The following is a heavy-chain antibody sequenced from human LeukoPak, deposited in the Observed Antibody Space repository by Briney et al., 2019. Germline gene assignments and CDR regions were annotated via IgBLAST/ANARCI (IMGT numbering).Heavy chain of an antibody. Sequence: GGSLRLSCGVSGFTFDKYGMHYVRQAPGKGLEWVAVILEDGRIKKYADSVKDRFTISRDNTNNTLYLQMHSLRVEDTGVYFCAKDRETTASGTFDYWGLGTLVTVSS. D-gene: IGHD1-1*01. CDR1: GFTFDKYG. CDR2: ILEDGRIK. J-gene: IGHJ4*02. V-gene: IGHV3-30*18. CDR3: AKDRETTASGTFDY.